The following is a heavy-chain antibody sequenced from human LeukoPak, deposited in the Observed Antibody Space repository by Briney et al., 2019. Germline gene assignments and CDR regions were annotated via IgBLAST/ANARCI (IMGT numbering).Heavy chain of an antibody. CDR2: INHSGST. V-gene: IGHV4-34*01. D-gene: IGHD3-22*01. CDR3: ARGKKGTSSGYRTYYFDY. Sequence: SETLSLTCAVYGGSFSGYYWSWIRQPPGRGVEWIGEINHSGSTNYNPSLKSRVTISVDTSKNQFSLKLSSVTAADTAVYYCARGKKGTSSGYRTYYFDYWGQGTLVTVSS. J-gene: IGHJ4*02. CDR1: GGSFSGYY.